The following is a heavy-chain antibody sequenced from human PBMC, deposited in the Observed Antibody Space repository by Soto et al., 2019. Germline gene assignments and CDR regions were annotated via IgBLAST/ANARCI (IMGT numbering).Heavy chain of an antibody. J-gene: IGHJ4*02. Sequence: ELQLLESGGGLVQPGGSLRLSCVASGFTFSAYAMSWVRQAPGKGLEWVSTITGAGSKYYADSVKGRFTISSDNSKNTLYLQMNSLRAEDTAVYYCAKARASFGRIDYWGQGTLVTVSS. V-gene: IGHV3-23*01. CDR1: GFTFSAYA. D-gene: IGHD3-10*01. CDR3: AKARASFGRIDY. CDR2: ITGAGSK.